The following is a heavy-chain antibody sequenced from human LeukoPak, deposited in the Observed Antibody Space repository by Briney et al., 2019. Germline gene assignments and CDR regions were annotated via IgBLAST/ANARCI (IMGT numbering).Heavy chain of an antibody. CDR3: ATSLASQYYDFWSGYYGSYYFDY. V-gene: IGHV3-23*01. CDR1: GVTFSSDA. Sequence: GGSLRLSCAVSGVTFSSDAMSWVRQAPGEGLEWVSAISGSGGSTYYADSVKGRFTISRDNAKNTLYLQMNSLGAEDTAVYYCATSLASQYYDFWSGYYGSYYFDYWGQGTLVTVSS. CDR2: ISGSGGST. J-gene: IGHJ4*02. D-gene: IGHD3-3*01.